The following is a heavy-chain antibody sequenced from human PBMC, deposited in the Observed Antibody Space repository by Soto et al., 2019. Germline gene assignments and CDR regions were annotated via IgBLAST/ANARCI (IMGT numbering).Heavy chain of an antibody. J-gene: IGHJ2*01. D-gene: IGHD3-3*01. CDR3: AREIRSGYYRYWYFDL. CDR2: INPDSGGT. CDR1: GYTFTIYH. Sequence: QVQLVQSGAEVKKPGASVKVSCTASGYTFTIYHLHWVRQAPGQGLEWMGWINPDSGGTKYAQKFQGGVNMNRDTSTTTVYMELSSLRSDDTAVYYCAREIRSGYYRYWYFDLWGRGTLVTVSS. V-gene: IGHV1-2*02.